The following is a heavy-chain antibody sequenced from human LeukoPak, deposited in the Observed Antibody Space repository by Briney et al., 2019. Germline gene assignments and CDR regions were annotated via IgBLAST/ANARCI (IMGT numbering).Heavy chain of an antibody. V-gene: IGHV3-74*01. D-gene: IGHD3-10*01. CDR3: ARVAKFYYGSETYYFFEH. Sequence: PGGSLRLSCAASGFTFSSYWMHWVRQAPGKGLVWVSRIYSDGRSTSYADSVKGRFTISRDNAKNSLYLQMNSLRVEDTAVYYCARVAKFYYGSETYYFFEHWGQGTPVTASS. CDR1: GFTFSSYW. J-gene: IGHJ4*02. CDR2: IYSDGRST.